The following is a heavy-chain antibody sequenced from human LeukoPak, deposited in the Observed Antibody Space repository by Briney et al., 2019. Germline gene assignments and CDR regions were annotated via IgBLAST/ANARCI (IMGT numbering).Heavy chain of an antibody. CDR2: ISASGGSP. CDR3: AKDPSTTVTTTFDY. D-gene: IGHD4-17*01. J-gene: IGHJ4*02. Sequence: GGSPRLSCAASGFTFSSYAMSWVRQAPGKGLEWVSAISASGGSPYYADSVKGRFTISRDNSKNTLYLQMNSLRADDTAVYYCAKDPSTTVTTTFDYWGQGTLVTVSS. CDR1: GFTFSSYA. V-gene: IGHV3-23*01.